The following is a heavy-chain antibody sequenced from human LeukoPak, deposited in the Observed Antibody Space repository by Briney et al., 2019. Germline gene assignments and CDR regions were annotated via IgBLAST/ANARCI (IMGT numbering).Heavy chain of an antibody. Sequence: SETLSLTCAVSGYSISSGYWWSWVRQPPGKGLEWIGEIHHTGYTNYNPSLKSRVTISVDKSKNQFSLKLTSVTAADTAVYYCARNGDYSADSWGQGTLLTVSS. V-gene: IGHV4-4*02. J-gene: IGHJ4*02. CDR2: IHHTGYT. D-gene: IGHD4-17*01. CDR3: ARNGDYSADS. CDR1: GYSISSGYW.